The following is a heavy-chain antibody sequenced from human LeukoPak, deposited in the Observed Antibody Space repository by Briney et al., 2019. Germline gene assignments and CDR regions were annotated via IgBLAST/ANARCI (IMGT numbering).Heavy chain of an antibody. Sequence: PSETLSLTCAVYGESFSGHYWSWIRQSPGKGLEWIGESNHGGSTNYNPSLKSRVTISVDTSKNQFSLKLSSVTAADTAVYYCARHERRDVSLDYWGQGTLVTVSS. CDR2: SNHGGST. V-gene: IGHV4-34*01. J-gene: IGHJ4*02. CDR1: GESFSGHY. CDR3: ARHERRDVSLDY.